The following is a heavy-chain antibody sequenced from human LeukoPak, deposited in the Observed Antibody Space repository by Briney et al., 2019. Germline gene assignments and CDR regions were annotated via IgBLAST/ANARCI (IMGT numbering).Heavy chain of an antibody. V-gene: IGHV3-23*01. Sequence: GGTLRLSCAASGFTFSSYGMSWVRQAPGKGLEWVSAISGSGGSTYYADSVKGRFTISRDNSKNTLYLQMNSLRAEDTAVYYCAKDRYYYGSGSTRFDPWGQGTLVTVSS. CDR2: ISGSGGST. CDR3: AKDRYYYGSGSTRFDP. J-gene: IGHJ5*02. D-gene: IGHD3-10*01. CDR1: GFTFSSYG.